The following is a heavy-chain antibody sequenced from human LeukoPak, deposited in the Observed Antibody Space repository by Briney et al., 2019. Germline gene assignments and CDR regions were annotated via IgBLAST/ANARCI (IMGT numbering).Heavy chain of an antibody. CDR2: INHSGST. CDR3: ARLMGYCSSTSCYAWWFDP. Sequence: PSETLSLTCAVYGGSFSGYYWSWIRQPPGKGLEWIGEINHSGSTNYNPSLKSRVTMSVDTSKNQFSLKLSSVTAADTAVYYCARLMGYCSSTSCYAWWFDPWGQGTLVTVSS. CDR1: GGSFSGYY. V-gene: IGHV4-34*01. J-gene: IGHJ5*02. D-gene: IGHD2-2*01.